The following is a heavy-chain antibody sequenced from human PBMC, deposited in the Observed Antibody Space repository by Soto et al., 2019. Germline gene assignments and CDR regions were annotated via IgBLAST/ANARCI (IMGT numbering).Heavy chain of an antibody. D-gene: IGHD3-10*01. J-gene: IGHJ6*02. CDR2: IDPSDSYT. CDR1: GYRFSSYW. CDR3: MRTWAQDYGSRNSQDSYYYDSMDI. V-gene: IGHV5-10-1*01. Sequence: PGESLKISCKGSGYRFSSYWISWVRQMSGKGLEWMGRIDPSDSYTSYSPSFQGHVTLSSDMSISTAYLQWSSLKASDTSIYYCMRTWAQDYGSRNSQDSYYYDSMDIWGQGTTVDVSS.